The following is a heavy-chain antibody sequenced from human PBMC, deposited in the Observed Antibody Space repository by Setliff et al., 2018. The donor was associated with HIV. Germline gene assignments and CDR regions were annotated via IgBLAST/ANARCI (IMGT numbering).Heavy chain of an antibody. Sequence: SETLPLTCAVYGGSLSGYYWGWIRHHPGKGLEWIGSIYFNGITHDNPSLKSRVTTSVDTSKNQFSLKLSSVTAADTAIYYCVTVVQDDLGVVLFDYWGQGTLVTVSS. CDR2: IYFNGIT. CDR1: GGSLSGYY. J-gene: IGHJ4*02. CDR3: VTVVQDDLGVVLFDY. D-gene: IGHD3-3*01. V-gene: IGHV4-34*01.